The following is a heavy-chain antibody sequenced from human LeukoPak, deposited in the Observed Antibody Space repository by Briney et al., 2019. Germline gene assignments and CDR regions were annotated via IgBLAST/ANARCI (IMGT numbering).Heavy chain of an antibody. CDR2: IIPIFGTA. CDR3: ARSPHILTGENFDY. V-gene: IGHV1-69*13. CDR1: GGTFSSYA. J-gene: IGHJ4*02. D-gene: IGHD3-9*01. Sequence: GASVKVSCKASGGTFSSYAISWVRQAPGQGLEWMGGIIPIFGTANYAQKFQGRVTITADESTSTAYMELSSLRSEDTALYYCARSPHILTGENFDYWGQGTLVTVSS.